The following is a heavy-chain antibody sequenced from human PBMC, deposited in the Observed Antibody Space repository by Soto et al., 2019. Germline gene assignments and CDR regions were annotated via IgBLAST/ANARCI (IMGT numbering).Heavy chain of an antibody. CDR1: GFTFSNAW. J-gene: IGHJ4*02. V-gene: IGHV3-15*07. CDR3: TTGPGFYYYGSGSYYNGGY. D-gene: IGHD3-10*01. CDR2: IKSKTDGGTT. Sequence: GGSLRLSCAASGFTFSNAWMNWVRQAPGKGLEWVGRIKSKTDGGTTDYAAPVKGRFTISRDDSKNTLYLKMNSLKTEDTAVYYCTTGPGFYYYGSGSYYNGGYWGQGTLVTVSS.